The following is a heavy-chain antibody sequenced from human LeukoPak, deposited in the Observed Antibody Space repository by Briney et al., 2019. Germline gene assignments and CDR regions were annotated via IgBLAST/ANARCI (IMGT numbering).Heavy chain of an antibody. CDR2: IYPGDSDT. CDR1: GYTFITYW. D-gene: IGHD4-23*01. J-gene: IGHJ3*02. CDR3: ARPDDYGGKPAAFDI. Sequence: GESLKISCKGSGYTFITYWIGWVRQMPGEGLEWMGIIYPGDSDTRYSPSFQGRVTISADKSINTAYLQWSSLKASDTAMYYCARPDDYGGKPAAFDIWGQGTMVTVSS. V-gene: IGHV5-51*01.